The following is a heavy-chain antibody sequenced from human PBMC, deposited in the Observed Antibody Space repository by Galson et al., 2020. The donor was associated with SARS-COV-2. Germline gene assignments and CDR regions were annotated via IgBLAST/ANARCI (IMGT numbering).Heavy chain of an antibody. CDR3: AKDIIQGSYCSGGSCYGGYGMDV. V-gene: IGHV3-9*01. J-gene: IGHJ6*02. CDR1: GFTFDDYA. Sequence: GGSLRLSCAASGFTFDDYAMHWVRQAPGKGLEWVSGISWNSGSIGYADSVKGRFTISRDNAKNSLYLQMNSLRAEDTALYYCAKDIIQGSYCSGGSCYGGYGMDVWGQGTTVTVSS. D-gene: IGHD2-15*01. CDR2: ISWNSGSI.